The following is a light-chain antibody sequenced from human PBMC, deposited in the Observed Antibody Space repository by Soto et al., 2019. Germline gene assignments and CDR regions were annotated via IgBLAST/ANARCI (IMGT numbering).Light chain of an antibody. CDR2: GAY. V-gene: IGKV1-39*01. CDR1: QSISDY. CDR3: KQSYSSPPT. Sequence: DIQMTQSPSSLSASVGDRATITCRASQSISDYLNWYQQKPGEAHKLLISGAYILQSGVQSRFSGSGSGTDFTLTIRSLQPEDFATYYCKQSYSSPPTFGQGTKVDI. J-gene: IGKJ1*01.